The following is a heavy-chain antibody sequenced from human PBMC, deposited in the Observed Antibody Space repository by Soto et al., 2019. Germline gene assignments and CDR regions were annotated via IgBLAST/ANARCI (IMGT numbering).Heavy chain of an antibody. V-gene: IGHV3-23*01. D-gene: IGHD1-20*01. CDR1: GFTFSSYA. Sequence: EVQLLESGGGLVQPGGSLRLSCAASGFTFSSYAMSWVRQAPGKGLEWVSAISGSGGSTYYADSVKGRFTISRDNSKNTLYLQMNSLRAEDTAVYYCAKEHPAVHQRITGTRLLNWFDPWGQGTLVTVSS. CDR3: AKEHPAVHQRITGTRLLNWFDP. CDR2: ISGSGGST. J-gene: IGHJ5*02.